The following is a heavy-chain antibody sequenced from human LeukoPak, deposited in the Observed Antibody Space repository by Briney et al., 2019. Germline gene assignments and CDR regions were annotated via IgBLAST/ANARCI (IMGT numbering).Heavy chain of an antibody. CDR2: ISGFNGNT. Sequence: ASVKVSCKASGYTLTTSGISWVRQAPGQGLECMGWISGFNGNTDYAQKFQGRLTMTTDTSTSTAYMELRSLRSDDTAVYYCARDRAVLWFGELLSDYGMDVWGQGTTVTVSS. CDR1: GYTLTTSG. D-gene: IGHD3-10*01. CDR3: ARDRAVLWFGELLSDYGMDV. V-gene: IGHV1-18*01. J-gene: IGHJ6*02.